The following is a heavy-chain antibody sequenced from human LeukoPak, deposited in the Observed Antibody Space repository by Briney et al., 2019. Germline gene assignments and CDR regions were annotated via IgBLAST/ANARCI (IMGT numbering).Heavy chain of an antibody. CDR3: ARNGPGTYDILTGYHYYFDY. D-gene: IGHD3-9*01. Sequence: ASVKVSCKASGYTFTSYHMHWVRQAPGQGLEWMGIINPSGGSTSYAQKFQGRVTMTRDMSTSTVYMELSSLRSEDTAVYYCARNGPGTYDILTGYHYYFDYWGQGTLVTVSS. J-gene: IGHJ4*02. CDR1: GYTFTSYH. V-gene: IGHV1-46*01. CDR2: INPSGGST.